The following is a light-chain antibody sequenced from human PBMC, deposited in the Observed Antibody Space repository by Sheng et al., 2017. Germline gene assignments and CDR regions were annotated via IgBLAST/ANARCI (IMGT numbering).Light chain of an antibody. CDR2: GAS. V-gene: IGKV3-15*01. CDR1: QSLSNN. CDR3: QQYGSSPYVT. J-gene: IGKJ1*01. Sequence: ELVMTQSPATLSVSPGESATLSCRASQSLSNNLAWYQQKPGQAPRLLIYGASTRANGVPARFRGSGSGTDFTLTISSLQSEDYAVYYCQQYGSSPYVTFGQGTKVEIK.